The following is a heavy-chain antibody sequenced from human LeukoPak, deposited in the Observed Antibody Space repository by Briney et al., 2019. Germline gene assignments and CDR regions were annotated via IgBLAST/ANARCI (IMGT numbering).Heavy chain of an antibody. J-gene: IGHJ3*02. Sequence: PSETLSLTCTVSGGSISSYYWSWIRQPAGKGLEWVGRIYTSGSTNYNPSLKSRVTMSVDTSKNQFSLKLSSVTAADTAVYYCARDHEYSSSAESDAFDIWGQGTMVTVSS. D-gene: IGHD6-6*01. CDR1: GGSISSYY. CDR3: ARDHEYSSSAESDAFDI. V-gene: IGHV4-4*07. CDR2: IYTSGST.